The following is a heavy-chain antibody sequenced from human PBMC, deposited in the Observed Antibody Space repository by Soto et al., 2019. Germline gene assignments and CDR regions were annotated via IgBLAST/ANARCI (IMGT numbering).Heavy chain of an antibody. CDR2: NYYSGST. CDR3: ARDHMVRGLPHWFDP. J-gene: IGHJ5*02. D-gene: IGHD3-10*01. V-gene: IGHV4-59*01. CDR1: GGSISSYY. Sequence: SETLSLPCTVSGGSISSYYWSWIRQPPGKGLEWIGYNYYSGSTNYNPSLKSRVTISVDTSKNQFSLKLSSVTAADTAVYYCARDHMVRGLPHWFDPWGQGTLVTVSS.